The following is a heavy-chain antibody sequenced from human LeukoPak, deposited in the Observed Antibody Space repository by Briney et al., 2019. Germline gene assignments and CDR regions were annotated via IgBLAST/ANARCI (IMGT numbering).Heavy chain of an antibody. CDR2: ISAYNGNT. V-gene: IGHV1-18*01. CDR3: ARDQQWLDPARHDFDY. CDR1: GGTFSSYA. Sequence: ASVKVSCKASGGTFSSYAISWVRQAPGQGLEWMGWISAYNGNTNYAQKLQGRVTMTTDISTSTAYMELRSLRSDDTAVYYCARDQQWLDPARHDFDYWGQGTLVTVPS. D-gene: IGHD6-19*01. J-gene: IGHJ4*02.